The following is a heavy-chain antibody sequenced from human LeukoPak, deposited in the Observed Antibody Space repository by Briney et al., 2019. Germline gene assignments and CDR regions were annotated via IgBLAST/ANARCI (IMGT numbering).Heavy chain of an antibody. CDR2: IYYSGST. J-gene: IGHJ4*02. D-gene: IGHD2-15*01. CDR3: ARGDSFDY. V-gene: IGHV4-39*07. Sequence: SETLSLTCTVSGGSISSSSYYWGWIRQPPGKGLEWIGSIYYSGSTYYNPSLKSRVTISVDTSKNQFSLKLSSVTAAGTAVYYCARGDSFDYWGQGTLVTVSS. CDR1: GGSISSSSYY.